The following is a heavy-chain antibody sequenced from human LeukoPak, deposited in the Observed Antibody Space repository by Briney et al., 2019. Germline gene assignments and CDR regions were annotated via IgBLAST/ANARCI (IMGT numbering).Heavy chain of an antibody. V-gene: IGHV3-21*01. CDR2: ISSSSSYI. J-gene: IGHJ4*02. Sequence: GGSLRLSCAASGFTFSSYSMNWVRQAPGKGLEWVSSISSSSSYIYYADSVKGRFTISRDNAKNSLYLQMNSLRAEDTAVYYCARASGGDSSGYYPELGYWGQGTLVTVSS. CDR3: ARASGGDSSGYYPELGY. CDR1: GFTFSSYS. D-gene: IGHD3-22*01.